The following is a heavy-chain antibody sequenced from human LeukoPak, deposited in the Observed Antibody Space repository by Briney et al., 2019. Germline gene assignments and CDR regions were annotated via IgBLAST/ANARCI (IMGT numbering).Heavy chain of an antibody. CDR1: VFTFSNSF. V-gene: IGHV3-7*01. Sequence: EGSLRLSCAASVFTFSNSFMSWARQAAGEGLEWVANINKDGTWTYYMDSVKGRFAISRDNAMDSLYLQMNNLRAEDTAVYYCARLGITSTSNFFDPRGQGTLLTVSS. D-gene: IGHD1-14*01. CDR2: INKDGTWT. CDR3: ARLGITSTSNFFDP. J-gene: IGHJ5*02.